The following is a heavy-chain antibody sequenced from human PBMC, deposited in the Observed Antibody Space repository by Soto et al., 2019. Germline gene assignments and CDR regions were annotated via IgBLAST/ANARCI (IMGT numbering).Heavy chain of an antibody. D-gene: IGHD3-16*01. V-gene: IGHV3-23*01. CDR2: ISGSGGST. CDR1: GFTFSSYA. CDR3: EGGGDAFDI. J-gene: IGHJ3*02. Sequence: EVQLLESGGGLVQPGGSLRLSCAASGFTFSSYAMSWVRQAPGKGLEWVSAISGSGGSTYYADSVKGRLTISRDNSKNTLYLQMNSLRAEDTALYYCEGGGDAFDIWGQGTMVTVSS.